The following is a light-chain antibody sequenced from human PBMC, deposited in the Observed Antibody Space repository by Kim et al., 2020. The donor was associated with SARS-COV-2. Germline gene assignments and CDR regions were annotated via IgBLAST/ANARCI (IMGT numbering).Light chain of an antibody. V-gene: IGLV1-44*01. CDR2: NNN. J-gene: IGLJ2*01. Sequence: GQRVTISFSGSSSNIGKTTVNWYQHFPGTAPKLFISNNNQRPSGVPDRFSGSKSGTSASLAISGLQSEDEADYYCAAWDDSLKAVIFGGGTQLTVL. CDR3: AAWDDSLKAVI. CDR1: SSNIGKTT.